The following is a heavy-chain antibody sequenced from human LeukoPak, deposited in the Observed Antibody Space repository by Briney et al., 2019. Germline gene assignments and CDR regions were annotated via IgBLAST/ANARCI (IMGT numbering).Heavy chain of an antibody. CDR3: ARHGGGSGRDYYYYYMDV. Sequence: KASETLSLTCTVSGGSISSSSYYWGRIRQPPGKGLEWIGSIYYSGSTYYNPSLKSRVTISVDTSKNQFSLKLSSVTAADTAVYYCARHGGGSGRDYYYYYMDVWGKGTTVTVSS. D-gene: IGHD3-10*01. CDR1: GGSISSSSYY. J-gene: IGHJ6*03. CDR2: IYYSGST. V-gene: IGHV4-39*01.